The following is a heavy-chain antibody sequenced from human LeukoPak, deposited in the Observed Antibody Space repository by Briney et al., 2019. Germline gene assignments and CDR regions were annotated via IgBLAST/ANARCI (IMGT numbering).Heavy chain of an antibody. CDR1: GFTFSSYD. D-gene: IGHD2-15*01. J-gene: IGHJ5*02. CDR2: FGGSGTST. CDR3: AKGSSCDH. V-gene: IGHV3-23*01. Sequence: PSGGSLRLSCAASGFTFSSYDMTWVRQAPGKGLEWVSTFGGSGTSTYYADSVKGRFTISRDNSKNTLYLQMNGLRAEDTAVYYCAKGSSCDHWGQGTLVTVSS.